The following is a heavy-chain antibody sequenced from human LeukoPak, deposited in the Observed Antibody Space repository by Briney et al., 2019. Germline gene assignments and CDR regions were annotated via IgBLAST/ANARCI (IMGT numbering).Heavy chain of an antibody. Sequence: SVKVSCKASGGTFSSYAISWVRQAPGQGLGWMGRIIPIFRIANYAQKFQGRVTITADESTSTAYMELSSLRSEDTAVYYCARGLGYCSGGSCYFPYYFDYWGQGTLVTVSS. V-gene: IGHV1-69*15. J-gene: IGHJ4*02. CDR3: ARGLGYCSGGSCYFPYYFDY. D-gene: IGHD2-15*01. CDR1: GGTFSSYA. CDR2: IIPIFRIA.